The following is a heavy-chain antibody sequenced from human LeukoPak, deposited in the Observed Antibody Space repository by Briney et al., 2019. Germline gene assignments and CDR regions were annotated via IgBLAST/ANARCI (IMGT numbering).Heavy chain of an antibody. D-gene: IGHD6-13*01. Sequence: ASVRVSCKASGYIFTNYAVSWVRQAPGQGLEWMGWISAYNGNTNNAQKFQGRVTMTRDTSTSTVYMELSSLRSEDTAVYYCARGIGPWGQGTLVTVSS. CDR3: ARGIGP. CDR1: GYIFTNYA. J-gene: IGHJ5*02. CDR2: ISAYNGNT. V-gene: IGHV1-18*01.